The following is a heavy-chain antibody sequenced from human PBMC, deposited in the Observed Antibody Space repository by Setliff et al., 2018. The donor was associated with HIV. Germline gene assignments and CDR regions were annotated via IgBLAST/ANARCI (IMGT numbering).Heavy chain of an antibody. CDR3: AKPRRYNTYYFDH. J-gene: IGHJ4*02. V-gene: IGHV3-49*04. CDR1: GFTFGEYA. Sequence: GGSLRLSCRASGFTFGEYAMSWVRQAPGKGLEWVGFIRSKGYGGTTEYAASVKGRFTISRDDSKSIAYLQMNSLKTEDTAVYYCAKPRRYNTYYFDHWGQGTLVTVSS. D-gene: IGHD3-3*01. CDR2: IRSKGYGGTT.